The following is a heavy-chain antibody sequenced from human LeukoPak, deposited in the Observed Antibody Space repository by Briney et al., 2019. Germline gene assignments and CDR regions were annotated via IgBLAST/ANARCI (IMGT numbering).Heavy chain of an antibody. J-gene: IGHJ5*02. Sequence: SVTVSCKTSGYTFTSHGINWVRQAPGQGLEWLGWTNTYNGDTNTAQTFPGRVTLTTDTSTTTAYMELRSLRYGDTAVYYCTRRGPPATNWFDPWGQGTLVTVSS. D-gene: IGHD3-10*01. V-gene: IGHV1-18*01. CDR1: GYTFTSHG. CDR3: TRRGPPATNWFDP. CDR2: TNTYNGDT.